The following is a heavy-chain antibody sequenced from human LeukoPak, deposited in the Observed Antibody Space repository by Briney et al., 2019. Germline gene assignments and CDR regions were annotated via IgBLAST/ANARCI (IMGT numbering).Heavy chain of an antibody. Sequence: ASVKVSCKASGYTFTGYYMHWVRQAPGQRLEWMGWMNPNSDNAGYAQKFQGRVTMTRNPSISTAYMELSSLRSEDTAVYYCARNVRDTGAFDYWGQGTLVTVSS. D-gene: IGHD5-18*01. CDR1: GYTFTGYY. CDR3: ARNVRDTGAFDY. CDR2: MNPNSDNA. J-gene: IGHJ4*02. V-gene: IGHV1-8*02.